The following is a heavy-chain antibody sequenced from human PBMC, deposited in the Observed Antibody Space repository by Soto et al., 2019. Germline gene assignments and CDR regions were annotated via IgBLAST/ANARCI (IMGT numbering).Heavy chain of an antibody. V-gene: IGHV1-8*01. CDR2: MQPSSGRT. J-gene: IGHJ4*01. CDR1: GYSFTSLD. Sequence: GASVKVSCKASGYSFTSLDINWVRQTTGQGLEWMGWMQPSSGRTGYAQKFQGRVTMTRDTSINQVVLTVTNVDPVDTATYYCAHTLWSDESFDFWGHGTLVTVSS. CDR3: AHTLWSDESFDF. D-gene: IGHD3-3*01.